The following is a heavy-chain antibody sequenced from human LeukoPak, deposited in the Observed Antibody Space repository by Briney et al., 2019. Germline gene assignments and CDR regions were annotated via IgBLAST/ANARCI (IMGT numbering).Heavy chain of an antibody. CDR1: GFTFSSYS. J-gene: IGHJ4*02. V-gene: IGHV3-48*01. CDR2: ISSSSSTI. CDR3: ARDLSAWRSGWYDY. D-gene: IGHD6-19*01. Sequence: GSLRLSCAASGFTFSSYSMNWVRQAPGKGLEWVSYISSSSSTIYYADSVKGRFTISRDNAKNSLYLQMNSLRAEDTAVYYCARDLSAWRSGWYDYWGQGTLVTVSS.